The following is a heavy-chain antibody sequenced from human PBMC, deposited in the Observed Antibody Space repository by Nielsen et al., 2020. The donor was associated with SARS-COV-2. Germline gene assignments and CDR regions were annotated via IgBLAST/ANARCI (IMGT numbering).Heavy chain of an antibody. CDR2: IYPGGSDT. J-gene: IGHJ4*02. CDR3: ARSGGRQYHTFDY. CDR1: GYSFTSYW. V-gene: IGHV5-51*01. Sequence: GSLRLSCKGSGYSFTSYWIGWVRQMPGKGLEWMGIIYPGGSDTRYSPSFQGQVTISADKSISTAYLQWSSLKASDTAMYYCARSGGRQYHTFDYWGQGTLVTVSS. D-gene: IGHD2-2*01.